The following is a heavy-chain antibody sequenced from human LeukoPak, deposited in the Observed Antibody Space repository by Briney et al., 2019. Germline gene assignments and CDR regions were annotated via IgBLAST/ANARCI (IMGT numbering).Heavy chain of an antibody. D-gene: IGHD6-19*01. J-gene: IGHJ4*02. V-gene: IGHV3-11*01. Sequence: TAGGSLRLSCAASGFTFSDHYMSWIRQIPGKGLEWVAHIGGSGCHIYYVDSVKDRFSISRDNAKNLLYLQMNSLRADDTAVYYCARGEWLVRLWGQGTLVTVSS. CDR3: ARGEWLVRL. CDR2: IGGSGCHI. CDR1: GFTFSDHY.